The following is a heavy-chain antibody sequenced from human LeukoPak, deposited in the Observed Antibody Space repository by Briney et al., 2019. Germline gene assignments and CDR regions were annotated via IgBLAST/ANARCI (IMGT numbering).Heavy chain of an antibody. J-gene: IGHJ4*02. Sequence: ETLSLTCAVYGGSFSGYYWSWIRQPPGKGLEWIGEINHSGSTNYNPSLKSRVTISVDTSKNQFSLKLSSVTAADTAVYYCAIYRGYCSGGSCYKLDYWGQGTLVTVSS. CDR2: INHSGST. CDR1: GGSFSGYY. V-gene: IGHV4-34*01. CDR3: AIYRGYCSGGSCYKLDY. D-gene: IGHD2-15*01.